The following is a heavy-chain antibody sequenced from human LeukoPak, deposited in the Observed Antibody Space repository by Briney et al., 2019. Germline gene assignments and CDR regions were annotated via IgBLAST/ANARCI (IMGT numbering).Heavy chain of an antibody. CDR3: ARAPRAYCSTTGSCFQDY. Sequence: ETSGTLSPTRTVSCGSIGASINSPNRLRWGRQPPLKGLEWVGEIFHSGSTNYNPSLKSRVTMSVDKSKNRFSLNLTSVTAADTAVYFCARAPRAYCSTTGSCFQDYWGQGTLVTVSP. J-gene: IGHJ4*02. CDR1: CGSIGASINSPNR. CDR2: IFHSGST. V-gene: IGHV4-4*02. D-gene: IGHD2-2*01.